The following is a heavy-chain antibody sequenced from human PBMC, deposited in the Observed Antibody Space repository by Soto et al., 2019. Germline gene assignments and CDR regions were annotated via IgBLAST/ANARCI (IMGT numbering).Heavy chain of an antibody. CDR1: SSSISLSSYY. CDR3: ARHLPWFGEFYDAFDI. D-gene: IGHD3-10*01. J-gene: IGHJ3*02. V-gene: IGHV4-39*01. CDR2: IYYSGST. Sequence: SESLSLSFTFSSSSISLSSYYRGWIRRPPGKGLEWIGSIYYSGSTYYNPSLKSRVTISVDTSKNQFSLKLSSVTAADTAVYYCARHLPWFGEFYDAFDIWGQGTMVT.